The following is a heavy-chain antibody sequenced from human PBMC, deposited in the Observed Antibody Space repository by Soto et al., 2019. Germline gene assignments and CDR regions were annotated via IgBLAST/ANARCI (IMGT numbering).Heavy chain of an antibody. CDR2: ISSNGGST. D-gene: IGHD3-10*01. CDR1: GFTFSSYA. V-gene: IGHV3-64*01. J-gene: IGHJ6*02. CDR3: ARDFSGGWFGEPNYYYYYGMDV. Sequence: GGSLRLSCAASGFTFSSYAMHWVRQAPGKGLEYVSAISSNGGSTYYANSVKGRFTISRDNSKNMLYLQMGSLRAEDMAVYYCARDFSGGWFGEPNYYYYYGMDVWGQGTTVTVSS.